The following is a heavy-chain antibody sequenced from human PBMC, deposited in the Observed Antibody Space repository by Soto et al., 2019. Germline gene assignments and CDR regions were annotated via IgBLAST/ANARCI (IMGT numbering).Heavy chain of an antibody. CDR2: ISSSSSYI. CDR1: GLPFSRHN. V-gene: IGHV3-21*01. CDR3: ARDPGAAASYYYGMDV. D-gene: IGHD6-13*01. J-gene: IGHJ6*02. Sequence: GSPRIPSAGPGLPFSRHNRNCVPPAPGKGLEWLSSISSSSSYIYYADSVKGRFTIPRDNAKNSLYLQMNSLRAEDTAVYYCARDPGAAASYYYGMDVWGQGTTVTVSS.